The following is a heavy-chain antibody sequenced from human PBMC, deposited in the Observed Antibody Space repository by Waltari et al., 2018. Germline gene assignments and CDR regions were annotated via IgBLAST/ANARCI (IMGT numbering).Heavy chain of an antibody. J-gene: IGHJ1*01. V-gene: IGHV1-8*01. CDR2: MDHKNGNT. Sequence: QVQLVQSGADVKRPGASVMVSCQASGYTFTSYDIHWVRQATGQGLEWMGWMDHKNGNTAYAPKCQGRVTLTRDTSINTAYMDLSSLTSEDTGMSFCARGTDYGDYDFQHWGQGTLVTVSS. CDR1: GYTFTSYD. D-gene: IGHD4-17*01. CDR3: ARGTDYGDYDFQH.